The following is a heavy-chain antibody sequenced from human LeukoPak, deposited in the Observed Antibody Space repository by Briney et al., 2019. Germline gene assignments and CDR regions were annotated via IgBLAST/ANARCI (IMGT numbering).Heavy chain of an antibody. V-gene: IGHV1-18*01. J-gene: IGHJ5*02. CDR2: ISAYNGNT. CDR1: GYTFTSYG. CDR3: AREGGYYDSSGSNWFDP. Sequence: GASVKVSCKASGYTFTSYGISWVRQAPGQGLEWMEWISAYNGNTNYAQKLQGRVTMTTDTSTSTAYMELRSLRSDDTAVYYCAREGGYYDSSGSNWFDPWGQGTLVTVSS. D-gene: IGHD3-22*01.